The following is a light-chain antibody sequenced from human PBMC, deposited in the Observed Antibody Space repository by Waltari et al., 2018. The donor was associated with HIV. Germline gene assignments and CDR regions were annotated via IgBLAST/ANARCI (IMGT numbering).Light chain of an antibody. CDR1: QSVNANF. CDR2: GAS. CDR3: HQYGNSPST. J-gene: IGKJ2*01. V-gene: IGKV3-20*01. Sequence: ELVLTQSPGTLSLSPGERATLSCRASQSVNANFFAWYQQRPGQAPRLLIYGASTRAHGVPDRFSGSGSGTDFILAISRLEPEDFAVYYCHQYGNSPSTFGQGTTLDIK.